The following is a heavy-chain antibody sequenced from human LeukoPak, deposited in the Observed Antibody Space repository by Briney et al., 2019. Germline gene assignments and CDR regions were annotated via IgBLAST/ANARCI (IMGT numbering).Heavy chain of an antibody. D-gene: IGHD2-2*01. CDR1: GDSIGRYY. J-gene: IGHJ6*03. CDR2: ISASGGT. V-gene: IGHV4-4*07. CDR3: ARRGYCDGTGCYLGYYYYYYMDV. Sequence: SETLSLTCTVSGDSIGRYYWNWIRQPAGKGLEWIGRISASGGTNYNPSLKSRVTMSVDTSRNRFSLRLSSVTAADTGVFYCARRGYCDGTGCYLGYYYYYYMDVWGKGTTVTVSS.